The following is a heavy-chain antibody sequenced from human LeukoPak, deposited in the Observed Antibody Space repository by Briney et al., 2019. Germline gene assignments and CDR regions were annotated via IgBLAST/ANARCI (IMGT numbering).Heavy chain of an antibody. J-gene: IGHJ6*02. Sequence: GGSLRLSCAASGFTVSSNYMSWVRQAPGKRLQRVSVIYSGGSTYYADSVRGRFTISRDNSKNTLYLQMNSLRAEDTAVYYCATGSSPYYYYYGMDVWGQGTTVTVSS. V-gene: IGHV3-66*02. CDR1: GFTVSSNY. D-gene: IGHD6-13*01. CDR2: IYSGGST. CDR3: ATGSSPYYYYYGMDV.